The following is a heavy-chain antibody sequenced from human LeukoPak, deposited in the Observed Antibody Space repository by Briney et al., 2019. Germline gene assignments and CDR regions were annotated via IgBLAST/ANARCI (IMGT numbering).Heavy chain of an antibody. D-gene: IGHD3-22*01. J-gene: IGHJ4*02. CDR1: GGSFSGYY. Sequence: SETLSLTCAVYGGSFSGYYWSWIRQPPGKGLEWIVEINHSGSTNYNPSLKSRVNISVDPSKNQFYLKLSSVTAADTAVYYCARGFYYDSSGYCLDYWGQGTLVTVSS. CDR2: INHSGST. V-gene: IGHV4-34*01. CDR3: ARGFYYDSSGYCLDY.